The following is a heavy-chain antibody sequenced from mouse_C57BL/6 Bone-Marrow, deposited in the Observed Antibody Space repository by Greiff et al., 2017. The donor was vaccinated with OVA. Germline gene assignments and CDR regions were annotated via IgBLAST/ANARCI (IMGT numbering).Heavy chain of an antibody. CDR3: ARDYGGNYYDV. D-gene: IGHD1-1*01. Sequence: VQLQQSGPELVKPGASVKISCKASGYAFSSYWMNWVKQRPGKGLEWIGRIYPGDGDTNYNGTFKGKATLTADKSSSTAYMQLSSLTSEDSAVYFCARDYGGNYYDVWGTGTTVTVSS. V-gene: IGHV1-82*01. CDR1: GYAFSSYW. J-gene: IGHJ1*03. CDR2: IYPGDGDT.